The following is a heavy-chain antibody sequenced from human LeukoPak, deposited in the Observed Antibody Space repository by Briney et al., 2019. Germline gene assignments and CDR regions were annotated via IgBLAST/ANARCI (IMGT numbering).Heavy chain of an antibody. CDR2: INHSGST. D-gene: IGHD6-6*01. V-gene: IGHV4-34*01. Sequence: SETLSLTCAVYGGSFSGYYWSWIRQPPGKGLEWIGEINHSGSTNYNPSLKSRVTISVDTSKNQFALKLSSVTAADTAVYYCARLLKTDSSSDYWGQGTLVTVSS. CDR1: GGSFSGYY. J-gene: IGHJ4*02. CDR3: ARLLKTDSSSDY.